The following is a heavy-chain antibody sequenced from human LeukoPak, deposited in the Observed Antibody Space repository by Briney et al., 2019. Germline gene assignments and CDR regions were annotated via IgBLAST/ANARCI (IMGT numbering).Heavy chain of an antibody. J-gene: IGHJ4*02. CDR2: ISWDGGST. Sequence: GGSLRLSCAASGFTFDDYSMHWVRQAPGKGLEWVSFISWDGGSTYYVDSVKGRFAISRDNSRNSLYLQMNSLRTEDTALYYCAKSYNIDGPYPGYWGQGTLVTVSS. V-gene: IGHV3-43*01. CDR3: AKSYNIDGPYPGY. D-gene: IGHD1-1*01. CDR1: GFTFDDYS.